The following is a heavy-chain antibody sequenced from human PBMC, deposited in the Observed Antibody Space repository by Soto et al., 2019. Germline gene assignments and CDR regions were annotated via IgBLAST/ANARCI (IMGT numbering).Heavy chain of an antibody. CDR2: INHNGLT. D-gene: IGHD2-15*01. V-gene: IGHV4-39*07. CDR1: GGSVSSGSYY. J-gene: IGHJ4*02. Sequence: SETLSLPCTVSGGSVSSGSYYWSWVRQPPAKGLEWIGEINHNGLTNYNPSLKSRVTISVDTSKNQFSLKLTSVTAADTAVYYCASARWDYWGQGTLVTVS. CDR3: ASARWDY.